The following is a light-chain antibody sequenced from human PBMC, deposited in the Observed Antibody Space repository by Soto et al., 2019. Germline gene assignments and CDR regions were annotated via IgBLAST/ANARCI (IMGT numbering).Light chain of an antibody. CDR2: AAS. Sequence: DIQMTQSPSSLSASVGDRVTITCRASQSIRTYLNWYQQKPGKAPKFLIYAASTLQSGVPSRFSGSGAGTDFTLTISRLQPEDFATYYCQQTYSNPRTFGQGTKVEIK. CDR3: QQTYSNPRT. CDR1: QSIRTY. J-gene: IGKJ1*01. V-gene: IGKV1-39*01.